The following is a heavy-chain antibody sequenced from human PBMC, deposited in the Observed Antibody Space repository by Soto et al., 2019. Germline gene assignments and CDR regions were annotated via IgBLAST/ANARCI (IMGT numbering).Heavy chain of an antibody. Sequence: QVQLVQSGAEVKNPGASVTVSCKASGERFTTYGISWVRQAPGQGLEWMGWISTYNTNTTYAPKFQGRLLLTTDTSTTTAHRELRSLRPDDTAVYYCARWAGQVRDYGGPFDYWGQGTLVTVSS. CDR1: GERFTTYG. CDR2: ISTYNTNT. D-gene: IGHD4-17*01. V-gene: IGHV1-18*04. J-gene: IGHJ4*02. CDR3: ARWAGQVRDYGGPFDY.